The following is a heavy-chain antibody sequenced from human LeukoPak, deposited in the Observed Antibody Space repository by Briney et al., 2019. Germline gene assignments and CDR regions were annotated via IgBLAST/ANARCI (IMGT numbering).Heavy chain of an antibody. CDR1: GATFTSYA. J-gene: IGHJ4*02. V-gene: IGHV1-69*05. CDR3: ARGSGAYCGGDCYSGYFDY. Sequence: ASVKLSCKASGATFTSYAISWVRQAPGQGLEWMGRIIPIFGKANYGQKFQGRVTITTDVSTSTAYMELSRLISEDTAVYYCARGSGAYCGGDCYSGYFDYWGQGTLVTVPS. CDR2: IIPIFGKA. D-gene: IGHD2-21*02.